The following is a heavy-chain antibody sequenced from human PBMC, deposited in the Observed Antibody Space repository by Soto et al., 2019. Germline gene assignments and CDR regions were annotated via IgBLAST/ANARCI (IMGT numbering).Heavy chain of an antibody. V-gene: IGHV3-30*18. Sequence: PGGSLRLSCAASGFTFSSYGMHWVRQAPGKGLEWVAVISYDGSNKYYADSVKGRFTISRDNSKNTLYLQMNSLRAEDTAVYYCAKAPNWGWGYYYYYGMDVWGQGTKVTVSS. CDR1: GFTFSSYG. CDR3: AKAPNWGWGYYYYYGMDV. CDR2: ISYDGSNK. D-gene: IGHD7-27*01. J-gene: IGHJ6*02.